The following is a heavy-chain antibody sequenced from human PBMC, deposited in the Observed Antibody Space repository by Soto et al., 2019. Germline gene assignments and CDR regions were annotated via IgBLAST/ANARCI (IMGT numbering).Heavy chain of an antibody. J-gene: IGHJ4*02. CDR3: ARALALLGGSGRTFDY. CDR2: IIPIFGTA. CDR1: GGTFSSYA. V-gene: IGHV1-69*01. D-gene: IGHD3-10*01. Sequence: QVQLVQSGAEVKKPGSSVKVSCKASGGTFSSYAISWVRQAPGQGLEWMGGIIPIFGTANYAQKFQGRVTITADESTSTAYRELSSLRSEDTAVYYCARALALLGGSGRTFDYWGQGTLVTVSS.